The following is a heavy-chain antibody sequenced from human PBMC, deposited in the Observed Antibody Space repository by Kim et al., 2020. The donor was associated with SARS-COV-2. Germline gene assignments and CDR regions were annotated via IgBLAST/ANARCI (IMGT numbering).Heavy chain of an antibody. V-gene: IGHV4-59*01. CDR1: GGSISSYY. D-gene: IGHD5-18*01. CDR3: ARDPSRYSYGQQGWGAFDY. CDR2: IYYSGST. J-gene: IGHJ4*02. Sequence: SETLSLTCTVSGGSISSYYWSWIRQPPGKGLEWIGYIYYSGSTNYNPSLKSRVTISVDTSKNQFSLKLSSVTAADTAVYYCARDPSRYSYGQQGWGAFDYWGQGTLVTVSS.